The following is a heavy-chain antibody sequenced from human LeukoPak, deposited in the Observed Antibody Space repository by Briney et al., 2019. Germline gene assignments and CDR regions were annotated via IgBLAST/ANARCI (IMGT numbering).Heavy chain of an antibody. J-gene: IGHJ6*02. V-gene: IGHV3-30*18. CDR1: GFTFSSYG. CDR2: ISYDGSNN. Sequence: PGGFLRLSCAASGFTFSSYGMHWVRQAPGKGLEWVAFISYDGSNNYYADSVKGRFTISRDNSKNTLFLQMSSLRAEDTALYYCAKTLATGGGSHNMDVWGQGTTVTVS. CDR3: AKTLATGGGSHNMDV. D-gene: IGHD3-16*01.